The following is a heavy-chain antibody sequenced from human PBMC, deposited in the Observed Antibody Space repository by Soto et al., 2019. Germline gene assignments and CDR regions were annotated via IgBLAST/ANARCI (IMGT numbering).Heavy chain of an antibody. Sequence: GGSLRLSCAASGFSFSDYSMNWVRQAPGKGLEWVSLITGSGSGTYYGDSARGRFIISKDKSMNTVYLQMSDLTAEDTAVYYCAREAIVAAVTGFFNCWGRGTLVTVSS. CDR2: ITGSGSGT. CDR1: GFSFSDYS. J-gene: IGHJ4*02. V-gene: IGHV3-23*01. D-gene: IGHD5-12*01. CDR3: AREAIVAAVTGFFNC.